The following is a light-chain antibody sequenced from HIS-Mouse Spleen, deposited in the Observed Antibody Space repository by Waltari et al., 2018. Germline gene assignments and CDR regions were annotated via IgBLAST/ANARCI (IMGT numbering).Light chain of an antibody. V-gene: IGLV2-11*01. CDR3: CSYAGSYNWV. CDR1: SSDVGGYNY. J-gene: IGLJ3*02. CDR2: DVS. Sequence: QSALTQPRSVSGSPGQSVTISCTGTSSDVGGYNYVSWYQQHPGKAPKPMIYDVSKRPAGVPVRCSGSKSGHTASLTISGLQAEDEADYYCCSYAGSYNWVFGGGTKLTVL.